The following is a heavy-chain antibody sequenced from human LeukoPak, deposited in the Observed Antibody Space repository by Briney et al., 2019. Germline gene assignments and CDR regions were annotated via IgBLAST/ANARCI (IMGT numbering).Heavy chain of an antibody. D-gene: IGHD3-10*01. J-gene: IGHJ4*02. V-gene: IGHV1-8*01. CDR3: ARGQSSDGYGSGPDFDY. CDR2: MNPNSGNT. Sequence: ASVKVSCKASGYTFTSYDINWVRQATGQGLVWMGWMNPNSGNTGYAQKFQGRVTMTRNTSISTAYMELSSLRSEDTAVYYCARGQSSDGYGSGPDFDYWGQGTLVTVSS. CDR1: GYTFTSYD.